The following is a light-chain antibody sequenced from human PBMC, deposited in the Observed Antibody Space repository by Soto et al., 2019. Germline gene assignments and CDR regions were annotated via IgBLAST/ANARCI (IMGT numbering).Light chain of an antibody. Sequence: EMVLTQSPATPSLSPGERATLSCRASQSVGTYLAWYQQKPGQAPRLLIYEASNRATGISARFSGSGSGTDFTLTISRLEPEDFAVYYCQHRSDWPGFGQGTRLEIK. V-gene: IGKV3-11*01. CDR2: EAS. CDR3: QHRSDWPG. CDR1: QSVGTY. J-gene: IGKJ5*01.